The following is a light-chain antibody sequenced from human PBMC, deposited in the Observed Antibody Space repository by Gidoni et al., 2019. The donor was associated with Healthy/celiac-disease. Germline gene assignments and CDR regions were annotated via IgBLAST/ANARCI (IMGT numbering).Light chain of an antibody. CDR2: KAS. V-gene: IGKV1-5*03. Sequence: DFQMTQSPSTLSASVGDRVTITCRASQSIGNWLAWYQQKPGKAPKLLIYKASSLESGVPSRFSGSGSGTEFTLTISSLQPDDFATYYCQQYNSSFGQGTKVEIK. CDR1: QSIGNW. CDR3: QQYNSS. J-gene: IGKJ1*01.